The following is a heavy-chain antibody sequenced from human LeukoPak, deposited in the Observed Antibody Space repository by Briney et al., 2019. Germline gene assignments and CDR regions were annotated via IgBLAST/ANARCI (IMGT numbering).Heavy chain of an antibody. CDR1: GFTVTDYA. V-gene: IGHV3-23*01. CDR2: MSDIGPNT. J-gene: IGHJ3*01. CDR3: ARRLSLRFDAFAV. D-gene: IGHD3-3*01. Sequence: GRSLRLSCAASGFTVTDYAMTWIRQSPGKGLEWVSSMSDIGPNTYYADSVKGRFTISRDTSKNTLFLQMNSLRAEDTALYFCARRLSLRFDAFAVWGPGTVVTVSS.